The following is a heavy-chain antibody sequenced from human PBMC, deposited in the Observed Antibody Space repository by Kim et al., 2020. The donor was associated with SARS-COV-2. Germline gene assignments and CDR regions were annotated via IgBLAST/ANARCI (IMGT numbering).Heavy chain of an antibody. Sequence: SETLSLTCAVSGGSISSGGYSWSWIRQPPGKGLEWIGYIYYSGSTYYNPSLKSRVTISVDRTKNQFSLKLSSVTAADAAVYYCARGDGSGSPYGMDVWG. J-gene: IGHJ6*02. CDR2: IYYSGST. V-gene: IGHV4-30-2*01. CDR1: GGSISSGGYS. CDR3: ARGDGSGSPYGMDV. D-gene: IGHD3-10*01.